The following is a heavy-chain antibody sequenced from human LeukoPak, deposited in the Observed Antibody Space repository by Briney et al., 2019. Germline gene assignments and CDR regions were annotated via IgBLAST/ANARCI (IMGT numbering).Heavy chain of an antibody. D-gene: IGHD3-10*01. V-gene: IGHV4-59*01. CDR3: ARDYYGSGSPSHYYYYYYMDV. J-gene: IGHJ6*03. Sequence: SETLSLTCTVSGGSISSYYWSWIRQPPGKGLEWIGYIYYSGSTNYNPSLKSRVTVSVDTSKNQFSLKLTSVTAADTAVYYCARDYYGSGSPSHYYYYYYMDVWGKGTTVTISS. CDR2: IYYSGST. CDR1: GGSISSYY.